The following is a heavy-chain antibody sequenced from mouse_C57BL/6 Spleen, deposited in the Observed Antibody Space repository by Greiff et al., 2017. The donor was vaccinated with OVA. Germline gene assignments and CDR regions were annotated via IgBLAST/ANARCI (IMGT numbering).Heavy chain of an antibody. CDR2: IWRGGST. CDR3: ASHYDGFYAMDY. Sequence: VQRVESGPGLVQPSQRLSITCTVSGFSLTSYGVHWVRQSPGKGLEWLGVIWRGGSTDYNAAFMSRLSITKDNSKSQVFFKMNSLQADDTAIYYCASHYDGFYAMDYWGQGTSVTVSS. D-gene: IGHD2-3*01. V-gene: IGHV2-5*01. J-gene: IGHJ4*01. CDR1: GFSLTSYG.